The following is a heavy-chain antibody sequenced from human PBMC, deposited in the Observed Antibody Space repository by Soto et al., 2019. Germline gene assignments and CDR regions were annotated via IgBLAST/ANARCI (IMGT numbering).Heavy chain of an antibody. Sequence: GGSPRRSCTASGFIVSDTYVNWVRQEPGKGLEWVSVISNRGDTHYADSVRGRFSLSRDISDNTLHLQMNNLRVEDTAVYYCAREPRYCRGGSCSITGDAYDIWGQGTMVTVSS. CDR1: GFIVSDTY. CDR3: AREPRYCRGGSCSITGDAYDI. J-gene: IGHJ3*02. CDR2: ISNRGDT. V-gene: IGHV3-66*01. D-gene: IGHD2-15*01.